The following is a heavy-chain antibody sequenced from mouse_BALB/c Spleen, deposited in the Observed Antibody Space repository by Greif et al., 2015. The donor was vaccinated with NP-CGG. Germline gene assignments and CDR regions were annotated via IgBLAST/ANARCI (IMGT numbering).Heavy chain of an antibody. CDR3: ARKGGPYAMDY. V-gene: IGHV1-9*01. J-gene: IGHJ4*01. Sequence: QVQLKQSGAELMKPGASVKISCKAAGYTFSSYWIEWVKQRPGHGLEWIGEILPGSGSTNYNEKFKGKATFTADTSSNTAYMQLSSLTSEDSSVYYCARKGGPYAMDYWGQGTSVTVSS. CDR2: ILPGSGST. CDR1: GYTFSSYW.